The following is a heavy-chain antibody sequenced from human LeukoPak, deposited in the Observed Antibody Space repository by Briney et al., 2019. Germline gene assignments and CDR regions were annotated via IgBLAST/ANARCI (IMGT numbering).Heavy chain of an antibody. CDR2: INHSGST. Sequence: PSETLSLTCAVYGGSFSGYYWSWIRQPPGKGLEWIGEINHSGSTNYNPSLKSRVTISVDTSKNQFSLKLSSVTAADTAVYYCARSTGFGYDFWSGPLYYFGYWGQGTLVTVSS. CDR1: GGSFSGYY. V-gene: IGHV4-34*01. J-gene: IGHJ4*02. D-gene: IGHD3-3*01. CDR3: ARSTGFGYDFWSGPLYYFGY.